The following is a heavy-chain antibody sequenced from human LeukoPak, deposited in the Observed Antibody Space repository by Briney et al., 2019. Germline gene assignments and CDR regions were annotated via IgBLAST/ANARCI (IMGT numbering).Heavy chain of an antibody. V-gene: IGHV3-30*18. J-gene: IGHJ4*02. Sequence: GSLRLSCAASGFTFSSYGMHWVRQAPGKGLEWVAVISYEGSNKYYADSVKGRFTISRDNSKNTLYLQMNSLRAEDTAVYYCAKPRGTYYYGSGSYRGGYFDYWGQGTLVTVSS. D-gene: IGHD3-10*01. CDR2: ISYEGSNK. CDR3: AKPRGTYYYGSGSYRGGYFDY. CDR1: GFTFSSYG.